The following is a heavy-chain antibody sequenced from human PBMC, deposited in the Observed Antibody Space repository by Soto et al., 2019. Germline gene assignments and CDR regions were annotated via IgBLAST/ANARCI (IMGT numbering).Heavy chain of an antibody. CDR1: GFTFSSYA. CDR3: AREGGVGDYYYYYGMDV. J-gene: IGHJ6*02. D-gene: IGHD3-16*01. CDR2: ISYDGSNK. Sequence: QVQLVESGGGVVQPGRSLRLSCAASGFTFSSYAMHWVRQAPGKGLEWVAVISYDGSNKYYADSVKGRFTISRDNSKNTLYLKMNSRRAEDTAVYYWAREGGVGDYYYYYGMDVWGQGTTVTVSS. V-gene: IGHV3-30-3*01.